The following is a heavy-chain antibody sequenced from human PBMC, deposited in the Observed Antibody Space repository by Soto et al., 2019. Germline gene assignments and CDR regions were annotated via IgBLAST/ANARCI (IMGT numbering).Heavy chain of an antibody. CDR2: ISSSSSTI. Sequence: EVQLVESGGGLVQPGGSLRLSCAASGFTFSSYSMNWVRLAPGKGLEWVSYISSSSSTIYYADSVKGRFTISRDNAKNSLYLQMNSLRAEDTAVYYCARANYYGSPGDFDYWGQGTLVTVSS. V-gene: IGHV3-48*01. CDR3: ARANYYGSPGDFDY. D-gene: IGHD3-10*01. J-gene: IGHJ4*02. CDR1: GFTFSSYS.